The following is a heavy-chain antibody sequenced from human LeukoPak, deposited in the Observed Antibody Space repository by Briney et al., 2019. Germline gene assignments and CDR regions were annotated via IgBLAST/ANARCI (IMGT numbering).Heavy chain of an antibody. D-gene: IGHD1-14*01. J-gene: IGHJ4*02. CDR2: IYYSGNA. CDR1: GGSLSSYY. CDR3: ARHEPLGRGAWDY. Sequence: TSVTLSLTCTVSGGSLSSYYWSWIRQPPGKGLEWIGYIYYSGNADSNPSLKSRVTMSVDTSRNQFSLKLTSVTAADTAVYYCARHEPLGRGAWDYWGQGILVTVSS. V-gene: IGHV4-59*08.